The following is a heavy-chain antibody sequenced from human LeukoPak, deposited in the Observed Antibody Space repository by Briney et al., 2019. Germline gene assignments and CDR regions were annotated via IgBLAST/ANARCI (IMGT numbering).Heavy chain of an antibody. CDR2: ISSSSSYI. J-gene: IGHJ4*02. V-gene: IGHV3-21*01. CDR3: ARVTYSSGWPSLHFDS. D-gene: IGHD6-19*01. Sequence: GGSLRLSCAASGFTFSSYSMNWVRQAPGKGLEWVSSISSSSSYIYYADSVEGRFTISRDNAKNSLYLQMNSLRAEDTAVYYCARVTYSSGWPSLHFDSWGQGTLVTVSS. CDR1: GFTFSSYS.